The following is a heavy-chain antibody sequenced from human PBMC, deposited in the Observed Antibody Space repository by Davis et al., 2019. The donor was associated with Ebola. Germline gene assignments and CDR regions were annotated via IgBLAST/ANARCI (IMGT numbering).Heavy chain of an antibody. CDR1: GFTFSSYT. Sequence: PGGSLRLSCAASGFTFSSYTMNWVRQAPGKGLEWVSSISSSAYYISYADSLNGRFTISRDNAKNSLYLQMNSRRAEDTARYYCARGDYYDSSGYSHAAFDIWGQGTMVTVSS. J-gene: IGHJ3*02. CDR2: ISSSAYYI. D-gene: IGHD3-22*01. CDR3: ARGDYYDSSGYSHAAFDI. V-gene: IGHV3-21*01.